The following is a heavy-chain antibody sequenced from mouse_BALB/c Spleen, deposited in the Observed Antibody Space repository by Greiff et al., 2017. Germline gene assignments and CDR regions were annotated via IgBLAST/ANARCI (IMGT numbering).Heavy chain of an antibody. V-gene: IGHV5-9-3*01. D-gene: IGHD1-1*01. CDR3: ARPYGSSYDYAMDY. CDR2: ISSGGSYT. J-gene: IGHJ4*01. Sequence: EVKVVESGGGLVKPGGSLKLSCAASGFTFSSYAMSWVRQTPEKRLEWVATISSGGSYTYYPDSVKGRFTISRDNAKNTLYLQMSSLRSEDSAMYYCARPYGSSYDYAMDYWGEGTSVTVSS. CDR1: GFTFSSYA.